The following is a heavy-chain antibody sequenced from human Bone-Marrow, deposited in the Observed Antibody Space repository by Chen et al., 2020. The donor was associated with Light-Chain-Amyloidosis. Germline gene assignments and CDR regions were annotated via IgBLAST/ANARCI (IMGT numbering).Heavy chain of an antibody. V-gene: IGHV5-51*01. CDR1: GNTFPNYW. CDR3: ARRRDGYNFDY. D-gene: IGHD5-12*01. J-gene: IGHJ4*02. Sequence: EVQLEQSGPEVKKPGESRKISCQGSGNTFPNYWIGWVRQMSGKGLEWMGVIYPDDSDARYSPSFEGQVTISADKSITTAYLQWRSLKASDTAMYYCARRRDGYNFDYWGQGTLVTVSS. CDR2: IYPDDSDA.